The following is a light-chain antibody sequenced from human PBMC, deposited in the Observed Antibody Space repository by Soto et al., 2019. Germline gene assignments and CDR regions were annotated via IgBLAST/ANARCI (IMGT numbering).Light chain of an antibody. CDR3: SSYTSSGSLGV. Sequence: QSVLTQPASVSGSPGQSITISCTGTSSDFGGYKYVSWYQQQPGKAPKVMIYDVSNRPSGVSNRFSGSKSANTASLTISGLQAEDEADHYCSSYTSSGSLGVFGTGTKVTVL. J-gene: IGLJ1*01. CDR2: DVS. V-gene: IGLV2-14*01. CDR1: SSDFGGYKY.